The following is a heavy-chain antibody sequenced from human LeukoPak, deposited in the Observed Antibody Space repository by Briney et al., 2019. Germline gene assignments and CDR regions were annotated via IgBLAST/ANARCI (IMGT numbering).Heavy chain of an antibody. D-gene: IGHD6-19*01. CDR1: GFTFSIYA. CDR3: AKDLAVAGTTFDY. CDR2: ISYDGSNK. Sequence: GGSLRLSCAASGFTFSIYAMHWVRQAPGKGLEWVAVISYDGSNKYYADSVKGRFTISRDNSKNTLYLQMNSLRAEDTAVYYCAKDLAVAGTTFDYWGQGTLVTVSS. V-gene: IGHV3-30-3*01. J-gene: IGHJ4*02.